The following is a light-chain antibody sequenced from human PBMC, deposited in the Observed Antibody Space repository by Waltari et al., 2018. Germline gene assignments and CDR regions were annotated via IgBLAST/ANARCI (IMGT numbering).Light chain of an antibody. CDR2: AAS. CDR3: QQSYSTPWT. Sequence: DIQVTQSPSSLSASVGDRVTITCRASQRIGTSLSWYQHKPGKAPKLLIYAASRLQSGVLSRFSGSGSGTDFTLTVSSLQPEDFATYYCQQSYSTPWTFGQGAKVEIK. CDR1: QRIGTS. V-gene: IGKV1-39*01. J-gene: IGKJ1*01.